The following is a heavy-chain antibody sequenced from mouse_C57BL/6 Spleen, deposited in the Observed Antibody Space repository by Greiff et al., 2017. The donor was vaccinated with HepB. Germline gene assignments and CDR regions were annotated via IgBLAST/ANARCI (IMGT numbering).Heavy chain of an antibody. V-gene: IGHV1-69*01. CDR2: IDPSDSYT. CDR3: ATLIGFFAY. CDR1: GYTFTSYW. J-gene: IGHJ3*01. Sequence: QVQLQQPGAELVMPGASVKLSCKASGYTFTSYWMHWVKQRPGQGLEWIGEIDPSDSYTNYNQKFKGKSTLTVDKSSSTAYMQLSSLTSEDSAVYYCATLIGFFAYRGQGTLVTVSA. D-gene: IGHD2-14*01.